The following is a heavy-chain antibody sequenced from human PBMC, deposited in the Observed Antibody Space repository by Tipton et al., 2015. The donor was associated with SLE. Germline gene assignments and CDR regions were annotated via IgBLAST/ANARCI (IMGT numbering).Heavy chain of an antibody. CDR3: ARARIRIFAVVNDPMDI. J-gene: IGHJ3*02. Sequence: LVQSGASMKVSCKTSGYTFTGYYIHWLRQAPGQGLEWMGWIHPKTGGTNYAQSFQGRVTMTRDTSISTAYMELRSLRSDDTALYYCARARIRIFAVVNDPMDIWGQGTIVTVSS. V-gene: IGHV1-2*02. CDR2: IHPKTGGT. D-gene: IGHD3-3*01. CDR1: GYTFTGYY.